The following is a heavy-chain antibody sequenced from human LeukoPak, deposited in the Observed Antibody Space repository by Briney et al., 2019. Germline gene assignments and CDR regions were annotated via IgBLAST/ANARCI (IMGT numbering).Heavy chain of an antibody. J-gene: IGHJ6*03. D-gene: IGHD3-10*01. CDR1: GYTFTGYY. Sequence: ASVKVSCKASGYTFTGYYMHWVRQAPGQGLEWMGWINPNSGGTNYAQKFQGRVTMTRDTSISTAYMELSRLRSDDTAVYYCALHYYGSGNPYYYYYYMDVWGKGTTVTVSS. CDR3: ALHYYGSGNPYYYYYYMDV. CDR2: INPNSGGT. V-gene: IGHV1-2*02.